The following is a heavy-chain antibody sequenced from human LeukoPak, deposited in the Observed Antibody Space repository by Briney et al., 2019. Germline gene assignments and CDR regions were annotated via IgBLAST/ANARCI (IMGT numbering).Heavy chain of an antibody. CDR3: ARGANDFWSGYRSLYYYYGMDV. CDR2: INHSGST. D-gene: IGHD3-3*01. J-gene: IGHJ6*02. CDR1: GGSFGGYY. Sequence: TSETLSLTCAVYGGSFGGYYWSWIRQPPGKGLEWIGEINHSGSTNYNPPLKSRVTISVGTSKNQFSLKLSSVTAADTAVYYCARGANDFWSGYRSLYYYYGMDVWGQGTTVTVSS. V-gene: IGHV4-34*01.